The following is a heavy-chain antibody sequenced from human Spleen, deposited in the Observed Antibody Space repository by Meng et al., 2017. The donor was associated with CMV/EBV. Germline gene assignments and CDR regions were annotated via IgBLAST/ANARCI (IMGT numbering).Heavy chain of an antibody. J-gene: IGHJ4*02. CDR2: KSDDGSNK. Sequence: FSGDAMRWVRQAPGKGLEWVAVKSDDGSNKYYADTEKGQLTISRENSKNTMYLQMNSLRAEDTAVYYCARDKRYCNGGSGYSGYFDYWGQGTLVTVSS. V-gene: IGHV3-30*04. D-gene: IGHD2-15*01. CDR3: ARDKRYCNGGSGYSGYFDY. CDR1: FSGDA.